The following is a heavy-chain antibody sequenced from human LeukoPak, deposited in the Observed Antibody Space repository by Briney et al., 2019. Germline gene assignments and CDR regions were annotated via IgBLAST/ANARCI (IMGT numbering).Heavy chain of an antibody. J-gene: IGHJ4*02. V-gene: IGHV3-11*06. D-gene: IGHD6-19*01. CDR1: GFTFSDYY. CDR2: ISSSSTYT. CDR3: ARWGTVAFDY. Sequence: GGSLRLSCADSGFTFSDYYTSWIRQALGKGLEWVSSISSSSTYTNYADSVKGRFTISRDNAKNSLYLQMNSLRAEDTAVYYCARWGTVAFDYWGQGTLVTVSS.